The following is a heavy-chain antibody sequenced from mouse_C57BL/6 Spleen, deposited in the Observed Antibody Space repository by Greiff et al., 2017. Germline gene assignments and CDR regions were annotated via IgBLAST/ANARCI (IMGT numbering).Heavy chain of an antibody. D-gene: IGHD2-3*01. J-gene: IGHJ1*03. CDR3: ARGGFYDGYYWYFDV. CDR2: IHPNSGST. CDR1: GYTFTSYW. Sequence: VQLQQSGAELVKPGASVKLSCKASGYTFTSYWMHWVKQRPGQGLEWIGKIHPNSGSTNYNEKFKSKATLTVDKSSSTAYMQLSSLTSEDSAVYYCARGGFYDGYYWYFDVWGTGTTVTVSS. V-gene: IGHV1-64*01.